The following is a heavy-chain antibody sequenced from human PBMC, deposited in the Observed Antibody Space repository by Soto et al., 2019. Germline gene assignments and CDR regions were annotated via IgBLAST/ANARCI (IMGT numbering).Heavy chain of an antibody. CDR2: MNPNSGNT. CDR3: ARGVRGYYDFWSGYPSPYGMDV. Sequence: ASVKVSCKASGYTFTSYDTNWVRQATGQGLEWMGWMNPNSGNTGYAQKFQGRVTMTRNTSISTAYMELSSLRSEDTAVYYCARGVRGYYDFWSGYPSPYGMDVWGQGTTVTVSS. D-gene: IGHD3-3*01. CDR1: GYTFTSYD. J-gene: IGHJ6*02. V-gene: IGHV1-8*01.